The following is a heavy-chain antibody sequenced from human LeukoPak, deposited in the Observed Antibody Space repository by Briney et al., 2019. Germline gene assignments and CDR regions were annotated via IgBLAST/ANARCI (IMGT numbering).Heavy chain of an antibody. Sequence: PGGSLRLSCAASGFTFSTYSMNWVRQAPGKGLEWVSAISGSGGSTYYADSVKGRFTISRDNSKNTLYLQMNSLRAEDTAVYYCAKSGWPMIEGYYYMDVWGKGTTVTVSS. CDR3: AKSGWPMIEGYYYMDV. CDR1: GFTFSTYS. CDR2: ISGSGGST. D-gene: IGHD2-21*01. V-gene: IGHV3-23*01. J-gene: IGHJ6*03.